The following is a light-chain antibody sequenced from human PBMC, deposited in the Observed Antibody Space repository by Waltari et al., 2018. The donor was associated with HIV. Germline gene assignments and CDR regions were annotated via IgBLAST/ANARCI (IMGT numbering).Light chain of an antibody. CDR3: QSYDSSLGGSV. Sequence: QSVLPQPPSVSGAPGQRVTISCTGSHSHIGADYDVHWYQQLPGTAPKLLNADNNNRPSGVPDRFSGSKSGPSASLAITGLQAEDEADYYCQSYDSSLGGSVFGGGTKVTVL. V-gene: IGLV1-40*01. CDR2: DNN. CDR1: HSHIGADYD. J-gene: IGLJ2*01.